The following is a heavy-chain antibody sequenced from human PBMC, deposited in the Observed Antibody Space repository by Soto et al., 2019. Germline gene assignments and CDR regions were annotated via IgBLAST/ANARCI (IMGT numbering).Heavy chain of an antibody. V-gene: IGHV3-30*03. CDR3: AGGQYYFDY. D-gene: IGHD2-15*01. Sequence: QVQLVESGGGVVQPGRSLRLSCAASGFPFSSYGMHWVRQAPGKGLDWVALISYDGTNQYYADSVKGRFTVSRDNSKNTLYRQMSSLRAEDTAVYYCAGGQYYFDYCGQGTLVSVSS. CDR1: GFPFSSYG. J-gene: IGHJ4*02. CDR2: ISYDGTNQ.